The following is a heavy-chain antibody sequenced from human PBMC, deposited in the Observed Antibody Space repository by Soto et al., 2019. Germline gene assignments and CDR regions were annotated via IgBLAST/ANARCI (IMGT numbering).Heavy chain of an antibody. CDR2: IDSNGGT. V-gene: IGHV4-59*12. CDR1: DDSSSSYK. J-gene: IGHJ4*02. CDR3: ARANYFDSSGPFDY. Sequence: SETLSLTCTVSDDSSSSYKWSWIRQPPGRRLEWIGYIDSNGGTSYNPSLQSRVTISVDTSRKQFSLKVSSVTAADTAVYYCARANYFDSSGPFDYWGPGTLVTVSS. D-gene: IGHD3-22*01.